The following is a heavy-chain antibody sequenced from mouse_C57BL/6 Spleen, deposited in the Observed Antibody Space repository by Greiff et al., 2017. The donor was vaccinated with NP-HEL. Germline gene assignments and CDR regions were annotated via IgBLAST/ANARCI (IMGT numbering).Heavy chain of an antibody. Sequence: VQLQESGPELVKPGASVKISCKASGYAFSSSWMNWVKQRPGKGLEWIGRIYPGDGDTNYNGKFKGKATLTADKSSSTAYMQLSSLTSEDSAVYFCARESSITTAPAYWGQGTTLTVSS. V-gene: IGHV1-82*01. D-gene: IGHD1-1*01. J-gene: IGHJ2*01. CDR3: ARESSITTAPAY. CDR1: GYAFSSSW. CDR2: IYPGDGDT.